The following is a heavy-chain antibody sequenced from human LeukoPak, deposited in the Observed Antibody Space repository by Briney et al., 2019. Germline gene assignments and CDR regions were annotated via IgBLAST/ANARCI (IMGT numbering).Heavy chain of an antibody. V-gene: IGHV4-59*01. CDR1: GGSISSYY. J-gene: IGHJ3*02. D-gene: IGHD2-15*01. CDR2: IYYSGST. Sequence: SETLSLTCTVSGGSISSYYWSWIRQPPGKGLEWIGYIYYSGSTNYNPSLKSRVTISVGTSKNQFSLKLSSVTAADTAVYYCARAAARTADAFDIWGQGTMVTVSS. CDR3: ARAAARTADAFDI.